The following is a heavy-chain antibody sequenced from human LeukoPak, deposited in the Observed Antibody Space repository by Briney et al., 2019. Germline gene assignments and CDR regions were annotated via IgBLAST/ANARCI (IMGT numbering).Heavy chain of an antibody. Sequence: SETLSLTCTVSGGSISSSSYYWGWIRQPPGKGLEWIGSIYYSGSTYYNPSLKSRVTISVDTSKNQFSLKLSSVTAADTAVYYCARNYGFGYWGQGTLVTVSS. D-gene: IGHD4-17*01. J-gene: IGHJ4*02. CDR2: IYYSGST. CDR3: ARNYGFGY. V-gene: IGHV4-39*07. CDR1: GGSISSSSYY.